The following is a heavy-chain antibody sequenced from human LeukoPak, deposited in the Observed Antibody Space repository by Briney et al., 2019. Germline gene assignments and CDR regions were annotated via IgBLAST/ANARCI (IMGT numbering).Heavy chain of an antibody. CDR2: IYTSGIT. CDR1: GGLIGSGFY. D-gene: IGHD6-6*01. Sequence: PSETLSLTCTVSGGLIGSGFYWSWLRQPAGKGLEWIGRIYTSGITNYNPYLKSRVTISADTSKNQFFLKLSSVTAADTAVYYCARVPGVRSSSIVHGFDIWGQGTSVTVSS. V-gene: IGHV4-61*02. CDR3: ARVPGVRSSSIVHGFDI. J-gene: IGHJ3*02.